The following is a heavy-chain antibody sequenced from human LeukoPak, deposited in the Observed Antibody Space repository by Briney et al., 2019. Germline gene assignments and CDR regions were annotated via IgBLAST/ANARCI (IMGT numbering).Heavy chain of an antibody. V-gene: IGHV1-8*01. CDR1: GYTFTSYD. D-gene: IGHD1-26*01. Sequence: ASVKVSCKASGYTFTSYDINWVRQATGQGLEWMGWMNPNSGNTGYAQKFQGRVTMTRNTSISTAYMELSSLRSEDTAVYYCARPGSYTANYYYHYYMDVWGKGTTVTVSS. CDR2: MNPNSGNT. J-gene: IGHJ6*03. CDR3: ARPGSYTANYYYHYYMDV.